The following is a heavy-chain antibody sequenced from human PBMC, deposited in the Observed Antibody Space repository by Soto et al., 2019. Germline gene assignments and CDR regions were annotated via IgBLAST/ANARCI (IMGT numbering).Heavy chain of an antibody. J-gene: IGHJ6*02. CDR2: ISYDGSHK. CDR3: ARDVLGYKAYYYYGMDV. CDR1: GFTFSSYA. Sequence: GGSLRLSCAASGFTFSSYAMHWVRQAPGKGLEWAAVISYDGSHKYYADSVKGRFTISRDNSKNTLYLQMNSLRAEDTAVYDCARDVLGYKAYYYYGMDVWGQGTTVTVSS. V-gene: IGHV3-30*04. D-gene: IGHD1-20*01.